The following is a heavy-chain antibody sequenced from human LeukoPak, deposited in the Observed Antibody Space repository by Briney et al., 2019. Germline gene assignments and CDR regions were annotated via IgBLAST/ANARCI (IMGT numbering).Heavy chain of an antibody. J-gene: IGHJ4*02. Sequence: TGGSLRLSCAASGFTFSSYSMNWVRQAPGKGLEWVSSISSSSSYIYYADSVKGRFTISRDNAKNSLYLQMNSLRAEDTALYYCAKGEIVPANPNPENYYFDYWGQGTLVTVSS. V-gene: IGHV3-21*04. D-gene: IGHD3-16*02. CDR3: AKGEIVPANPNPENYYFDY. CDR1: GFTFSSYS. CDR2: ISSSSSYI.